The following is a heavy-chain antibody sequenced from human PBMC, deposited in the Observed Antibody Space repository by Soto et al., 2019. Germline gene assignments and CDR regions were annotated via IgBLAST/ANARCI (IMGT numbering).Heavy chain of an antibody. CDR1: GVSISSYY. Sequence: SETLSLTCTVSGVSISSYYWSWIRQPPGKGLEWIGYIYYSGSTNYNPSLKSRVTMSVDTSKNQFSLKLSSVTDADTAVYFCARGILSGYLPFDYWGQGTLVTVSS. D-gene: IGHD3-22*01. V-gene: IGHV4-59*01. J-gene: IGHJ4*02. CDR2: IYYSGST. CDR3: ARGILSGYLPFDY.